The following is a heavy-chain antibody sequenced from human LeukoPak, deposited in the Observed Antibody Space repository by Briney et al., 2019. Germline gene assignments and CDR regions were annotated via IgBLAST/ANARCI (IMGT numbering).Heavy chain of an antibody. CDR3: ARDIGLWWLLDRALGY. V-gene: IGHV3-7*01. Sequence: PGGSLRLSCAASGFTFSSYWMSWVRQAPGKGLEWVANIKQDGSEKYYVDSVKGRFTISRDNAKNSLYLQMNSLRAEDTAVYYCARDIGLWWLLDRALGYWGQGTLVTVSS. D-gene: IGHD5-12*01. CDR1: GFTFSSYW. J-gene: IGHJ4*02. CDR2: IKQDGSEK.